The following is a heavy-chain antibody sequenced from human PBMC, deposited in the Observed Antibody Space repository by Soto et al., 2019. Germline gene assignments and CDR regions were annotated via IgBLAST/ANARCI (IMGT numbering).Heavy chain of an antibody. CDR1: GGSISSSSYY. CDR3: ARPAGDSVVGY. V-gene: IGHV4-39*01. D-gene: IGHD2-21*02. CDR2: IYYSGST. Sequence: SETLSLTCTVSGGSISSSSYYWGWIRQPPGKGLEWIGSIYYSGSTYYNPSLKRRVTISVDTSKNQFSLKLSSVTAADTVVYYCARPAGDSVVGYWGQGTLLTVSS. J-gene: IGHJ4*02.